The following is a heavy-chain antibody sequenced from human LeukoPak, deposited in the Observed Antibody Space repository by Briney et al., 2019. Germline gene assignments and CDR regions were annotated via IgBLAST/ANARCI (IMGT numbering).Heavy chain of an antibody. CDR1: GYTFTGYY. J-gene: IGHJ6*03. D-gene: IGHD4-17*01. CDR3: ATSDGDYTAGYYYYMGV. Sequence: ASVKVSCKASGYTFTGYYFHWVRQAPGQGLEGMGWINPNTAGTNYAQKFLGRVTLTWDSSISTAYMELNRLTSDDTAVYYCATSDGDYTAGYYYYMGVWGKGTSVTVSS. CDR2: INPNTAGT. V-gene: IGHV1-2*02.